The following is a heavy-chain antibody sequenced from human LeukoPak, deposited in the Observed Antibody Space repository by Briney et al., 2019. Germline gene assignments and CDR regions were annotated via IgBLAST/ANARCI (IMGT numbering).Heavy chain of an antibody. D-gene: IGHD3-10*01. CDR2: IYTSGST. Sequence: KPSETLSLTCTVPGGSISSYYWSWIRQPAGKGLEWIGRIYTSGSTNYNPSLKSRVTMSVDTSKNQFSLKLSSVTAADTAVYYCARDRITMVRGVIITDDAFDIWGQGTMVTVSS. CDR3: ARDRITMVRGVIITDDAFDI. V-gene: IGHV4-4*07. CDR1: GGSISSYY. J-gene: IGHJ3*02.